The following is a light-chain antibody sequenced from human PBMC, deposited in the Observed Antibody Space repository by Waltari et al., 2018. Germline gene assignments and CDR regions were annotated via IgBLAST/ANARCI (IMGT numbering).Light chain of an antibody. CDR2: QST. Sequence: SYELTQPPSVSVSPGQTASITCSGHNMGDNFACWYQQKPGQSPVLVIYQSTKRPTGIPERFSGSNSGNTATLTISGTQAMDEADYYCQAWDTITGGVFGGGTKLTVL. CDR3: QAWDTITGGV. J-gene: IGLJ2*01. CDR1: NMGDNF. V-gene: IGLV3-1*01.